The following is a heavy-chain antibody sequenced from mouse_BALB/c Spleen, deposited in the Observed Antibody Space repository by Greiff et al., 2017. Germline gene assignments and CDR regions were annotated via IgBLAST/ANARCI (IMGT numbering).Heavy chain of an antibody. CDR2: IWAGGST. D-gene: IGHD1-1*01. CDR3: AKITTVVAPYAMDY. V-gene: IGHV2-9*02. J-gene: IGHJ4*01. CDR1: GFSLTSYG. Sequence: VKLVESGPGLVAPSQSLSITCTVSGFSLTSYGVHWVRQPPGKGLEWLGVIWAGGSTNYNSALMSRLSISKDNSKSQVFLKMNSLQTDDTAMYYCAKITTVVAPYAMDYWGQGTSVTVSS.